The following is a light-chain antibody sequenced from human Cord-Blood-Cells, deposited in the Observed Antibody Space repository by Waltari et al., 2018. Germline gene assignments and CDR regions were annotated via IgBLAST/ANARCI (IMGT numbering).Light chain of an antibody. CDR1: QSVSSN. CDR2: GAS. J-gene: IGKJ4*01. Sequence: EIVITQSPATLSVSPGERATLSCRASQSVSSNLAGYQQKPGQAPRLLIYGASTRATGIPARFSGSGSGTEFTLTISSLQSEDFAVYYCQQYNNWPALTFGGGTKVEIK. V-gene: IGKV3-15*01. CDR3: QQYNNWPALT.